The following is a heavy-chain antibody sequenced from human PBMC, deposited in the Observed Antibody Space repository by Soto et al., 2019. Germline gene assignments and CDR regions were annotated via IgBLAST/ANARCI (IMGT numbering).Heavy chain of an antibody. V-gene: IGHV3-33*01. CDR2: IWYDGSNK. CDR3: ARSSGSGSYYKGVAFDY. Sequence: GGSLRLSCAASGFTFSNYGMHWVRQAPGKGLEWVAVIWYDGSNKYYADSVKGRFTISRDNSKNTLDLQMNSLSAEDTAVYYCARSSGSGSYYKGVAFDYWGQGTLVTVSS. J-gene: IGHJ4*02. D-gene: IGHD3-10*01. CDR1: GFTFSNYG.